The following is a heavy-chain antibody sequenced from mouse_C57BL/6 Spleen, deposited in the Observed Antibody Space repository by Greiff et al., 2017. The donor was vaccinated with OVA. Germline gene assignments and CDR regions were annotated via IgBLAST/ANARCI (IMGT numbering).Heavy chain of an antibody. CDR2: IYPSDSET. J-gene: IGHJ3*01. D-gene: IGHD2-1*01. CDR1: GYTFTSYW. CDR3: ARSGDSTAY. V-gene: IGHV1-61*01. Sequence: QVQLKQPGAELVRPGSSVKLSCKASGYTFTSYWMDWVKQRPGQGLEWIGNIYPSDSETHYNQKFKDKATLTVAKSSSTAYMQLSSLTSEDSAVYYCARSGDSTAYWGQGTLVTVSA.